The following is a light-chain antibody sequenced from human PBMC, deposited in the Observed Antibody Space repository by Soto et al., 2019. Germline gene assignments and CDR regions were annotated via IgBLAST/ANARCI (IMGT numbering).Light chain of an antibody. CDR2: ATS. Sequence: DIQMTQSPSSLSASVGDRVTITCRASQSISIYLSWYQQKPGKAPKLLIYATSSLQGGVPSRFSGSGSGTDFTLTIGSLQPEDFATYYCQQSYSSPYTFGQGTKLEIK. CDR3: QQSYSSPYT. CDR1: QSISIY. J-gene: IGKJ2*01. V-gene: IGKV1-39*01.